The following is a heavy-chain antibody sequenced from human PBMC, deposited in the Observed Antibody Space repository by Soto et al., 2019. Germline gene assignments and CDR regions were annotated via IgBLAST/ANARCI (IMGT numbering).Heavy chain of an antibody. J-gene: IGHJ6*02. V-gene: IGHV1-69*02. CDR3: ARVQQQLAYYYYGMDV. Sequence: QVQLVQSGAEVKKPGSSVKVSCKASGGTFSSYTISWVRQAPGQGLEWMGRIIPILGIANYAQKSQGRVTITADKSTCTAYMELSSLRSEDTAVYYCARVQQQLAYYYYGMDVWGQGTTVTVSS. D-gene: IGHD6-13*01. CDR1: GGTFSSYT. CDR2: IIPILGIA.